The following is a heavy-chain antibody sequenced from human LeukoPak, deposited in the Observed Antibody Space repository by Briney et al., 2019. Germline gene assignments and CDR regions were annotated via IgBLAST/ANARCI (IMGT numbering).Heavy chain of an antibody. CDR1: GFTFRSHW. CDR2: IKQDGSQI. J-gene: IGHJ4*02. V-gene: IGHV3-7*01. CDR3: ARLKDDVTKFDS. Sequence: GGSLRLSCEGSGFTFRSHWMSWVRQAPGKGLEWVANIKQDGSQIHYADSVKGRFTISRDNAKNSLFLQMNSLRVEDTAVYYCARLKDDVTKFDSWGQGTLVTVSS. D-gene: IGHD2-8*01.